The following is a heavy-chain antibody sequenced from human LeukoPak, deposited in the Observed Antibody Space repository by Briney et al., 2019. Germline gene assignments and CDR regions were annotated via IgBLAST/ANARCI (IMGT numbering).Heavy chain of an antibody. Sequence: PSETLYLTCTVSGGSISSGGYYRSWLRQHPGTGLEWIGYFYYIWCTYYNLSLKSRVTISVDTSKNQFSLKLSSVTAADTAVYYCASSERIAAMSNYGMDVWGQGTTVTVSS. CDR3: ASSERIAAMSNYGMDV. D-gene: IGHD5-18*01. J-gene: IGHJ6*02. V-gene: IGHV4-31*03. CDR1: GGSISSGGYY. CDR2: FYYIWCT.